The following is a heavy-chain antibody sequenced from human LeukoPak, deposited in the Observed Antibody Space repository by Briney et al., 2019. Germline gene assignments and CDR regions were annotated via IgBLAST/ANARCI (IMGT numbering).Heavy chain of an antibody. CDR1: GYTLTELS. D-gene: IGHD5-24*01. CDR2: FDPEDGET. J-gene: IGHJ6*02. V-gene: IGHV1-24*01. CDR3: ATDTRWLQYIRASYYYGMDV. Sequence: GASVKVSCKVSGYTLTELSMHWVRQAPGKGLEWMGGFDPEDGETIYAQKFQGRVTMTEDTSTDTAYMELSSLRSEDTAVYYCATDTRWLQYIRASYYYGMDVWGQGTTVTVSS.